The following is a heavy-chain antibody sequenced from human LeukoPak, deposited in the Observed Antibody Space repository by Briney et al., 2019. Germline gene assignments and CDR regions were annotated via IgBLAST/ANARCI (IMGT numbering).Heavy chain of an antibody. CDR3: AREGDSSSTFDY. J-gene: IGHJ4*02. V-gene: IGHV3-7*03. CDR1: GFTFSSYC. Sequence: RGSLRLSCAASGFTFSSYCMGWVRQAPGKGLEWVANIKQDGSEKYYVDSVKGRFTISRENAKNSLYLQMNSLRAEDTAVYYCAREGDSSSTFDYWGQGTLVTVSS. CDR2: IKQDGSEK. D-gene: IGHD6-6*01.